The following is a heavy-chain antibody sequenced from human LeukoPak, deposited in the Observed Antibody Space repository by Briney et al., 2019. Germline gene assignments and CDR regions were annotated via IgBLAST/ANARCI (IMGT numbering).Heavy chain of an antibody. V-gene: IGHV4-39*01. Sequence: SETLSLTCTVSGGSISSSSYYWGWIRQPPGKGLEWIGSIYYSGSTYYNPSLKSRVTISVDTSKNQFSLKLSSVTAADTAVYYCARRVLARGEYYFDYWGQGTLVTVSS. CDR2: IYYSGST. D-gene: IGHD3-16*01. CDR3: ARRVLARGEYYFDY. CDR1: GGSISSSSYY. J-gene: IGHJ4*02.